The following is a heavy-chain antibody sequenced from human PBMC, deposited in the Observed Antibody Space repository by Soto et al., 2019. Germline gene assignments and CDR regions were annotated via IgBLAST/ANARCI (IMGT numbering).Heavy chain of an antibody. D-gene: IGHD1-1*01. V-gene: IGHV4-59*01. CDR2: IHSSGST. CDR3: AREYNYGATGYYFDY. Sequence: SATLSLTCTVSGGSISSNYWSWIRQPPGKGLEWIGYIHSSGSTNYNPSLKSRATISVDASKNQFSLNLSSVTAADTAMYYCAREYNYGATGYYFDYWGQGTLVTVSS. J-gene: IGHJ4*02. CDR1: GGSISSNY.